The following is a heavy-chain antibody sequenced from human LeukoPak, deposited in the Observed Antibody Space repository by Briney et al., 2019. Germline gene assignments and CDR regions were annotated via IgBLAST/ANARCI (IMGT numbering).Heavy chain of an antibody. CDR1: GGSISSYY. CDR2: IYYSGST. CDR3: AGAFPSPKFDP. V-gene: IGHV4-59*01. D-gene: IGHD2/OR15-2a*01. J-gene: IGHJ5*02. Sequence: SETQSLTCTVSGGSISSYYWSWIRQPPGKGLEWIGYIYYSGSTNYNPSLKSRVTISVDTSKNQFSLKLSSVTAADTAVYYCAGAFPSPKFDPWGQGTLVTVSS.